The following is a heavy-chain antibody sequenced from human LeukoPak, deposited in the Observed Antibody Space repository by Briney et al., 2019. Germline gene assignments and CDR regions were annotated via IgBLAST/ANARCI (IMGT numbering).Heavy chain of an antibody. Sequence: PGQSLRLSCAASGFIFSNYAMHWVRRAPGRGLKWVTLMSHDGSNIQYLDSVKGRFTISRDNSKNTVYLQMNSLRDEDTAMYYCARGNGPGSYLIDYWGQGTLVTVSS. CDR3: ARGNGPGSYLIDY. D-gene: IGHD3-10*01. J-gene: IGHJ4*02. CDR2: MSHDGSNI. V-gene: IGHV3-30*04. CDR1: GFIFSNYA.